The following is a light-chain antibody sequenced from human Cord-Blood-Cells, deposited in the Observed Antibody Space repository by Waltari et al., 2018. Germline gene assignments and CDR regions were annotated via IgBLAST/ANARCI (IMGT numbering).Light chain of an antibody. CDR3: MQALQTPLT. CDR1: QSLLHSNGYNY. J-gene: IGKJ4*01. V-gene: IGKV2-28*01. CDR2: LGS. Sequence: DIVKTQSPLSLPVTPGEPASISCRSSQSLLHSNGYNYLDWYLQKPGQSPQLLIYLGSNRASGAPDRFSGSGSGTDFTLKISRVEAEDVGVYYCMQALQTPLTFGGGTKVEIK.